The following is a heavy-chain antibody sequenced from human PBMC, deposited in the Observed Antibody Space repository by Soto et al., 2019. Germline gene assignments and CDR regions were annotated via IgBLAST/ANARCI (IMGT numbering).Heavy chain of an antibody. J-gene: IGHJ6*02. V-gene: IGHV3-23*01. CDR2: ISGSGGST. D-gene: IGHD2-2*01. Sequence: VGSLRLSCAASGFTFSSYAMSWVRQAPGKGLEWVSAISGSGGSTYYADSVKGRFTISRDNSKNTLYLQMNSLRAEDTAVYYCAKSAGDIVVVPAAVPYYYYGMDVWGQGTTVTVSS. CDR3: AKSAGDIVVVPAAVPYYYYGMDV. CDR1: GFTFSSYA.